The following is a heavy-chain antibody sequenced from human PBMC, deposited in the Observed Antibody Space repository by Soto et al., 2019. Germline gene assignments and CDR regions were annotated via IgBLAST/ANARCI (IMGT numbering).Heavy chain of an antibody. V-gene: IGHV3-72*01. Sequence: GGSLRLSCLDSGFTFSDHHMDWFRQAPGKGLEWVGRSRNKGNSYATEYAASVKGRFTISRDDSKNSLFLQMNSLKTEDTAVYYCARDKVAHAFDIWGQGTMVTVSS. CDR1: GFTFSDHH. J-gene: IGHJ3*02. CDR3: ARDKVAHAFDI. CDR2: SRNKGNSYAT.